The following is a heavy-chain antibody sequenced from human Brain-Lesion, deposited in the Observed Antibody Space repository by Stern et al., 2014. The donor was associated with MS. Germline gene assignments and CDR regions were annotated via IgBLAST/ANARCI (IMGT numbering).Heavy chain of an antibody. V-gene: IGHV1-2*02. D-gene: IGHD3-3*01. CDR1: GYIFTGYY. Sequence: LVESGAEVKKTGASVKVSCKTSGYIFTGYYIHWVRQAPGQGLEWMAWINPNTGGTKYAQKFQGRVTMSRDTSISTAYVELSSLTSDDTAVYYCARDQRGITIFGVVTDYYYLGMDVWGQGTTVTVSS. J-gene: IGHJ6*02. CDR3: ARDQRGITIFGVVTDYYYLGMDV. CDR2: INPNTGGT.